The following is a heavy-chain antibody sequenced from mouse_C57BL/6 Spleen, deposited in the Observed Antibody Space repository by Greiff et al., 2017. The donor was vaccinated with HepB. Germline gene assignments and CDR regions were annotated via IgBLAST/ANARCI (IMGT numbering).Heavy chain of an antibody. CDR1: GYTFTSYW. V-gene: IGHV1-50*01. CDR3: ARGDPEGFDY. CDR2: IDPSDSYT. Sequence: QVQLQQPGAELVKPGASVKLSCKASGYTFTSYWMQWVKQRPGQGLEWIGEIDPSDSYTNYNQKFKGKATLTVDTSSSTAYMQLSSLTSEDSAVYYCARGDPEGFDYWGQGTTLTVSS. J-gene: IGHJ2*01.